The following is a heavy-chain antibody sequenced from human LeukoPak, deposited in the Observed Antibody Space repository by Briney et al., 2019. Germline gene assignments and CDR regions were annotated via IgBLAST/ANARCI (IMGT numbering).Heavy chain of an antibody. CDR2: ISWDGGST. CDR1: GFTFDDHA. D-gene: IGHD2-15*01. J-gene: IGHJ4*02. V-gene: IGHV3-43D*03. CDR3: AKDNLATVVAATIIDY. Sequence: GGSLRLSCAASGFTFDDHAMHWVRQAPGKGLEWVSLISWDGGSTYYADSVKGRFTISRDNSKNSLYLQMNSLRAEDTALYYCAKDNLATVVAATIIDYWGQGTLVTVSS.